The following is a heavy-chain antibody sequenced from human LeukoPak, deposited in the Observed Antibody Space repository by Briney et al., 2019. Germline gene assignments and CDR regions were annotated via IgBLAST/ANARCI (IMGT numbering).Heavy chain of an antibody. Sequence: ASVKVSCKASGYTFTGYYMHWVRQAPGQGLEWMGWINPNSGGTNYAQKFQGRVTMTRDTSISTAYMELSRLRSDDTAVYYCARDGAYYYDSSGYGDRGIDYWGQGTLVTVSS. CDR1: GYTFTGYY. D-gene: IGHD3-22*01. CDR2: INPNSGGT. J-gene: IGHJ4*02. V-gene: IGHV1-2*02. CDR3: ARDGAYYYDSSGYGDRGIDY.